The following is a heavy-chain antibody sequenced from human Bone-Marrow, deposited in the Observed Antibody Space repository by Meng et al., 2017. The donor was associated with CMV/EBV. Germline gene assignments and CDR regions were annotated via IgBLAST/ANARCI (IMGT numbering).Heavy chain of an antibody. D-gene: IGHD3-3*01. CDR1: TFSSYD. CDR2: IIPILGIA. CDR3: ARDGSIFGVVIWNWFDP. Sequence: TFSSYDISWVRQAPGQGLEWMGGIIPILGIANYAQKFQGRVTITADKSTSTAYMELSSLRSEDTAVYYCARDGSIFGVVIWNWFDPWGQGTLVTVSS. V-gene: IGHV1-69*10. J-gene: IGHJ5*02.